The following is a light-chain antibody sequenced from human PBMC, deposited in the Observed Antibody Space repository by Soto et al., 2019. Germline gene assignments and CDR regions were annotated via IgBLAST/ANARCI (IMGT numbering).Light chain of an antibody. Sequence: DIHLTHFPLSLSSSFGDIFTITCRASQTIDIYLNWYQQKPGKAPKLLIYTASGVQSGVPSRFSGSGSGTDFTLTISNLQPGDFATYYCQQSYNTPRTFGQGTKVDIK. J-gene: IGKJ1*01. V-gene: IGKV1-39*01. CDR3: QQSYNTPRT. CDR2: TAS. CDR1: QTIDIY.